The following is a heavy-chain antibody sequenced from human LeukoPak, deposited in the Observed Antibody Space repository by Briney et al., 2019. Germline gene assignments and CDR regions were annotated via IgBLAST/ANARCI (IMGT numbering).Heavy chain of an antibody. D-gene: IGHD7-27*01. CDR1: GFTFSSYG. CDR2: IGNNGGGI. CDR3: AIDPNWGTHS. Sequence: PGGSLRLSCAASGFTFSSYGMYWVRHPPGKRLEWVSIIGNNGGGIHYADSVRGRFTISRDNSKNALYLQMNSLRVEDTAVYYCAIDPNWGTHSWGQGVLVTVSS. J-gene: IGHJ4*02. V-gene: IGHV3-23*01.